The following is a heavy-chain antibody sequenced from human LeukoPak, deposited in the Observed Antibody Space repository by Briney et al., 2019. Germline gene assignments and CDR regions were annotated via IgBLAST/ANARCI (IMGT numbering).Heavy chain of an antibody. CDR2: IIPIFGIA. Sequence: ASVKVSCKASGGTFSSYAISWVRQAPGQGLEWMGGIIPIFGIANYAQKFQGRVTITADESTSTAYMELSSLRSDDTAVYYCARVTGVRFGESYFDYWGQGTLVTVSS. J-gene: IGHJ4*02. CDR1: GGTFSSYA. CDR3: ARVTGVRFGESYFDY. V-gene: IGHV1-69*13. D-gene: IGHD3-10*01.